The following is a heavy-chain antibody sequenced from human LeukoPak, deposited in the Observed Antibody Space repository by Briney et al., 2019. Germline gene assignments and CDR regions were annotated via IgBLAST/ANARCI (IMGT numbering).Heavy chain of an antibody. CDR1: GGSFSGYY. CDR2: INHSGST. D-gene: IGHD5-12*01. CDR3: AGTGTLSGYDYVRDPGSGDY. V-gene: IGHV4-34*01. Sequence: PSETLSLTCAVYGGSFSGYYWSWIRQPPGKGLEWIGEINHSGSTNYNPSLKSRVTISVDTSKNQFSLKLSSVTAADTAVYYCAGTGTLSGYDYVRDPGSGDYWGQGTLVTVSS. J-gene: IGHJ4*02.